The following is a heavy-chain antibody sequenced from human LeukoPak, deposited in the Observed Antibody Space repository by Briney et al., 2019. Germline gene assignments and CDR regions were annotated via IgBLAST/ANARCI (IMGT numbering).Heavy chain of an antibody. CDR1: GFTFSSYW. CDR2: IKQDGSEK. CDR3: ARAQRYSSSWYYFDY. Sequence: GGSLRLSCAASGFTFSSYWMSWVRQAPGKGLEWVANIKQDGSEKYYVDSVKGRFTISRDNAKNSLYLQMNGLRAEDTAVYYCARAQRYSSSWYYFDYWGQGTLVTVSS. D-gene: IGHD6-13*01. V-gene: IGHV3-7*04. J-gene: IGHJ4*02.